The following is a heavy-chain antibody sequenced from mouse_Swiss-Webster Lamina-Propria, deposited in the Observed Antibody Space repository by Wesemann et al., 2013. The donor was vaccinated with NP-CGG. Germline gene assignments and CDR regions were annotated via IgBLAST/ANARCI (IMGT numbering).Heavy chain of an antibody. V-gene: IGHV5-9-3*01. CDR2: ISSGGSYT. Sequence: LEWVATISSGGSYTYYPDSVKGRFTISRDNAKNTLYLQMSSLRSEDTAMYYCARHGWLLPYYFDYWGQGTTLTVSS. J-gene: IGHJ2*01. D-gene: IGHD2-3*01. CDR3: ARHGWLLPYYFDY.